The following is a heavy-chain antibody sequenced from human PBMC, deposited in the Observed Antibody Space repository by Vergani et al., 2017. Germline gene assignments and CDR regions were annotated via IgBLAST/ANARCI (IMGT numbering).Heavy chain of an antibody. CDR2: VYTSGMT. J-gene: IGHJ6*02. D-gene: IGHD3-10*01. CDR1: GGSINTGAYY. CDR3: ARELSYYYGSGSDDYNPYYYEGMDV. Sequence: QVQLQESGPRLVRPSQTLSLTCTVSGGSINTGAYYWSWIRQPAGKGLEWIGRVYTSGMTNYNPSLKSRVTLLVDRSKSQLSLKLTSVTAGHTAVYFCARELSYYYGSGSDDYNPYYYEGMDVWGPGTTVTVSS. V-gene: IGHV4-61*02.